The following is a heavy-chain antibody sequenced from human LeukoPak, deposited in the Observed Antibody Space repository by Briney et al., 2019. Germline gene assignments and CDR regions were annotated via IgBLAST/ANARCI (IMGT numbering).Heavy chain of an antibody. Sequence: PGGSPRLSCAGSGFTLSSQPMSWVRQAPGKGLEWVSGISVSGSTFYADSVKGRFTISRDNSKSTLYLQMNSLRGEDTAVYYCAKDRWGSSGWYSDYWGQGALVTVSS. J-gene: IGHJ4*02. CDR1: GFTLSSQP. D-gene: IGHD6-19*01. CDR3: AKDRWGSSGWYSDY. CDR2: ISVSGST. V-gene: IGHV3-23*01.